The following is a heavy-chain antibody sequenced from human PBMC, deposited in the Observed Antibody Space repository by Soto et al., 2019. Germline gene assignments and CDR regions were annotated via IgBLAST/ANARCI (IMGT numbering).Heavy chain of an antibody. CDR2: ISSSSSYI. Sequence: GGSLRLSCAASGFTFSSYSMNWVRQAPGKGLEWVSSISSSSSYIYYADSVKGRFTTSRDNAKDSLYLQMNSLGAEDTAVYYCARGFIRFLEWSYGMDVWGQGTTVTVSS. CDR1: GFTFSSYS. D-gene: IGHD3-3*01. CDR3: ARGFIRFLEWSYGMDV. J-gene: IGHJ6*02. V-gene: IGHV3-21*01.